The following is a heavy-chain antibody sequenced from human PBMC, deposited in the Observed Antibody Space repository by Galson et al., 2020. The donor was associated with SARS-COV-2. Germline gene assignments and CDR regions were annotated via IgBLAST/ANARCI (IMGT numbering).Heavy chain of an antibody. CDR2: ISGSGRNT. Sequence: GGSLRLSCAASGFTFSSYAMSWVRQAPGKGLEWVSTISGSGRNTYYADSVKGRFTISRDNSKNTLYLQMNSLTAEDTAVYHCAKDGLEQWLELDYFDYWGQGTLVTVSS. J-gene: IGHJ4*02. CDR3: AKDGLEQWLELDYFDY. V-gene: IGHV3-23*01. D-gene: IGHD6-19*01. CDR1: GFTFSSYA.